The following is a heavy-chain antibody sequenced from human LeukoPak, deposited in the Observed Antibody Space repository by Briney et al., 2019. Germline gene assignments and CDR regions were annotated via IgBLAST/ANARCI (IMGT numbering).Heavy chain of an antibody. Sequence: GGSLRLSCAASGFTFNNYAMNWVRQAPGKGLEWVSGISGFGGSTYYAPSVKGRLTISRDNFGNMLYLHLDSLRVEDTAIYYCARRSGSSWSSFDYWGQGTLVTVSS. CDR3: ARRSGSSWSSFDY. CDR2: ISGFGGST. V-gene: IGHV3-23*01. CDR1: GFTFNNYA. J-gene: IGHJ4*02. D-gene: IGHD6-13*01.